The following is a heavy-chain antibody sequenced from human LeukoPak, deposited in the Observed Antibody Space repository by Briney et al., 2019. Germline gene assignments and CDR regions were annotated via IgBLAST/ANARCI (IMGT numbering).Heavy chain of an antibody. J-gene: IGHJ5*02. CDR1: GYTFTDYY. V-gene: IGHV1-2*02. CDR2: INPNSGGT. D-gene: IGHD3-3*01. Sequence: ASVKVSCKASGYTFTDYYMHWVRQAPGQGLEWMGWINPNSGGTNRAQKFQDRITMTRDTSINTAYMELSRLRSDDTAVYYCARDRIRFLEWLLSGGFDPWGQGTLVTVSS. CDR3: ARDRIRFLEWLLSGGFDP.